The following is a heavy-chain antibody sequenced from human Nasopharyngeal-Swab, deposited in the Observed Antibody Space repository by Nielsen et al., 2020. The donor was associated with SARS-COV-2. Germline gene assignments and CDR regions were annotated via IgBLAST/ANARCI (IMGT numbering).Heavy chain of an antibody. CDR2: ISGSGDISGRGGST. J-gene: IGHJ4*02. Sequence: GESLKISCVASGYSFRTYGMSWVPQAPGKGLAWVAAISGSGDISGRGGSTYYADSVKGRFTISRDNSKNTPSLQMNGLGAEDTAVYYCAKDLRGPYFFWGQGTLVTVSS. CDR3: AKDLRGPYFF. D-gene: IGHD2/OR15-2a*01. V-gene: IGHV3-23*01. CDR1: GYSFRTYG.